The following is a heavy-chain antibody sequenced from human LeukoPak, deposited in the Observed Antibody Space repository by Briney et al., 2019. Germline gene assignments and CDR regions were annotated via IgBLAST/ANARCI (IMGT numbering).Heavy chain of an antibody. J-gene: IGHJ2*01. CDR1: GFTFGDYA. V-gene: IGHV3-49*04. D-gene: IGHD5-12*01. Sequence: GGSLRLSCTASGFTFGDYAMSWVRQAPGKGLEWVGFIRSQTFSGTREYAASVEGRFTISRDDSNSIAYLKMNSLKTEDTAVYFCTRDRGDYDLYWYFDLWGRGTLVTVSS. CDR3: TRDRGDYDLYWYFDL. CDR2: IRSQTFSGTR.